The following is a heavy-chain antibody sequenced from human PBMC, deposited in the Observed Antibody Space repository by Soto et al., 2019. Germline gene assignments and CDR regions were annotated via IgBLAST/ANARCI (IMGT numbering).Heavy chain of an antibody. D-gene: IGHD6-19*01. CDR2: ISAYNGNT. CDR1: GYTFTSYG. J-gene: IGHJ4*02. CDR3: ARPRTPITLTGYSSGLFDY. V-gene: IGHV1-18*01. Sequence: GASVKVYCKASGYTFTSYGISWVRQAPGQGLEWMGWISAYNGNTNYAQKLQGRVTMTTDTSTSTAYMELRSLRSDDTAVYYCARPRTPITLTGYSSGLFDYWGQGTLVTVSS.